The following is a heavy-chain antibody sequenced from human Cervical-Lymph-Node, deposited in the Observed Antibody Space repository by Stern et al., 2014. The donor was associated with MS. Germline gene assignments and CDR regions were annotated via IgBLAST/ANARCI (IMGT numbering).Heavy chain of an antibody. Sequence: EVHLVESGGGLVQPGGSLRLSCAASGFNFGSNWMHWVRQSPGKGLVWVSRINSDGTTISYADSVKGRFTVSRDNARSTVYLQMNSLRVEDTAIYYCARDGGWVAVAGTWIDDWGQGTLVTVSS. V-gene: IGHV3-74*01. CDR1: GFNFGSNW. CDR3: ARDGGWVAVAGTWIDD. J-gene: IGHJ4*02. CDR2: INSDGTTI. D-gene: IGHD6-19*01.